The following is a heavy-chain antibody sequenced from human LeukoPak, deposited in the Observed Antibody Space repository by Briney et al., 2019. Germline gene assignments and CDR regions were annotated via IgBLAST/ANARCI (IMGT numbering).Heavy chain of an antibody. D-gene: IGHD3-22*01. V-gene: IGHV3-73*01. J-gene: IGHJ4*02. CDR3: AKDNPLSSYYYDSSGYYYFDY. CDR1: GFTFSGSA. CDR2: IRSKANSYAT. Sequence: GGSLRLSCAASGFTFSGSAMHWVRQASGKGLEWVGRIRSKANSYATAYAASVKGRFTISRDDSKNTAYLQMNSLRAEDTAVYYCAKDNPLSSYYYDSSGYYYFDYWGQGTLVTVSS.